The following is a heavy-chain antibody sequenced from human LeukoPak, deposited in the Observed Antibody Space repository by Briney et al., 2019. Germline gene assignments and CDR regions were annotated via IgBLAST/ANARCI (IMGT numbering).Heavy chain of an antibody. CDR2: ISSSSNYI. D-gene: IGHD4-17*01. CDR3: AGGDGDYDYFDY. V-gene: IGHV3-21*01. Sequence: GGPLRLSCAASGFIFSSYSMNWVRQAPGKGLEWVSSISSSSNYIYYADSVRGRFTISRDNAKNSLYLQMNSLRAEDTAVYYCAGGDGDYDYFDYWGQGILVTVSS. CDR1: GFIFSSYS. J-gene: IGHJ4*02.